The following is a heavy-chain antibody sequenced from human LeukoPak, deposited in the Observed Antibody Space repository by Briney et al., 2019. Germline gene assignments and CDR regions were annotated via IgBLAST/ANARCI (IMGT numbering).Heavy chain of an antibody. CDR2: ICGRGFST. V-gene: IGHV3-23*01. J-gene: IGHJ6*03. CDR3: ARDRGEYYDFWSGKHGYMDV. CDR1: GFTFSSYA. D-gene: IGHD3-3*01. Sequence: GGSLRLSCAASGFTFSSYAVSWVRQAPGKGLEWVSTICGRGFSTYYADSVKGRFTISRDNAKNSLYLQMNSLRAEDTAVYYCARDRGEYYDFWSGKHGYMDVWGKGTTVTVSS.